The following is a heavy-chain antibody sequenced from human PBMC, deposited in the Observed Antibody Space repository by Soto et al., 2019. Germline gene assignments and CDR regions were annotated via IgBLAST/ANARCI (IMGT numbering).Heavy chain of an antibody. CDR2: ITSSSSRI. D-gene: IGHD6-13*01. CDR1: GFTFSSSS. V-gene: IGHV3-48*01. Sequence: GSLRLSCATSGFTFSSSSMNWVRQAPGKGLEWLAYITSSSSRISYADSVKGRFTISRDNSKNTLYLQMNSLRAEDTAVYYCARDLYSSYYYYYGMDVWGQGTTVTVSS. CDR3: ARDLYSSYYYYYGMDV. J-gene: IGHJ6*02.